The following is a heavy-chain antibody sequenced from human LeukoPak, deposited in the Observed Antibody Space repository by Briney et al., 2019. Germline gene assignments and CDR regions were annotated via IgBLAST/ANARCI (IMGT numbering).Heavy chain of an antibody. CDR1: GGTFSSYA. CDR3: AGGYSYGSSLITMVRGVIYYGMDV. D-gene: IGHD3-10*01. V-gene: IGHV1-69*13. Sequence: GASVKVSCKASGGTFSSYAISWVRQAPGQGLEWMGGIIPIFGTANYAQKFQGSVTITADESTSTAYMELSSLRSEDTAVYYCAGGYSYGSSLITMVRGVIYYGMDVWGQGTTVTVSS. CDR2: IIPIFGTA. J-gene: IGHJ6*02.